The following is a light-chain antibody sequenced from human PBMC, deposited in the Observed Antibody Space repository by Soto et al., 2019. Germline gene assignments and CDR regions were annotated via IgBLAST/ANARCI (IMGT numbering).Light chain of an antibody. CDR1: QSITTN. CDR3: QQYNDWPPKRT. V-gene: IGKV3-15*01. CDR2: GAS. J-gene: IGKJ1*01. Sequence: EVVMTQSPVTLSVSPGERATLSCRASQSITTNLAWYQQKPGQAPRLLIYGASTRATGVPARFSGSGSGTQVTLTINRLHSEDFAVYYCQQYNDWPPKRTFGQGTRVDFK.